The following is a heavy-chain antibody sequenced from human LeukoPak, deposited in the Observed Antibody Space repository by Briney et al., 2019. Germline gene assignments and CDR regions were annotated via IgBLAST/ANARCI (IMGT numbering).Heavy chain of an antibody. CDR2: IYYSGST. CDR3: ARLIGDIAVSGTSWFVP. D-gene: IGHD6-19*01. J-gene: IGHJ5*02. V-gene: IGHV4-59*02. Sequence: SETLSLTCTVSGGSVSSHYWSWIRQAPGKGLEWIGYIYYSGSTNYNPSLKSRVTISVDTSKNQFSLKLSSVTAADTAMYYCARLIGDIAVSGTSWFVPWGQGTLVTVSS. CDR1: GGSVSSHY.